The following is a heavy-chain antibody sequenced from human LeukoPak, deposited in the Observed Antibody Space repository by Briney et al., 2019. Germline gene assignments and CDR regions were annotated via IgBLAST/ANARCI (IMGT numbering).Heavy chain of an antibody. Sequence: GGSLRLSCAASGFTFYNYAMSWVRQAPGKRLEWVSAISGGGGSPHYAESVKGRFTISRDNSKSTVYLQMNNLGAEDTAVYYCAKGYCSGGSCYCGVDYWGQGTLVTVSS. V-gene: IGHV3-23*01. CDR1: GFTFYNYA. CDR2: ISGGGGSP. CDR3: AKGYCSGGSCYCGVDY. D-gene: IGHD2-15*01. J-gene: IGHJ4*02.